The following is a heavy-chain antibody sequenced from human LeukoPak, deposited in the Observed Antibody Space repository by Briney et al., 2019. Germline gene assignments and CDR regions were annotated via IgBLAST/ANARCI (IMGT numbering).Heavy chain of an antibody. CDR1: GDSVSSKNGA. D-gene: IGHD6-19*01. J-gene: IGHJ5*01. CDR2: TYYRSKWYD. V-gene: IGHV6-1*01. CDR3: ARDLGTSGWYTFDF. Sequence: SQTLSLTCAISGDSVSSKNGAWNWIRQSPSRGLEWLGRTYYRSKWYDEYADSVRGRVTISPDTSKNQFSLHVYSVTPEDTAVYYCARDLGTSGWYTFDFWGQGTLVTVSS.